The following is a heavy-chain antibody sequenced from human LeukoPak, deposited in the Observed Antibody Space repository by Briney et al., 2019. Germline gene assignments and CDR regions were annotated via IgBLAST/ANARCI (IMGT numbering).Heavy chain of an antibody. J-gene: IGHJ4*02. CDR3: AKVQRYRYDTGWDRIDS. CDR2: ISYDGSNE. CDR1: GFTFSNYG. D-gene: IGHD3-16*02. V-gene: IGHV3-30*18. Sequence: PGRSLRLSCAASGFTFSNYGMHWVRQAPGKGLEWGAVISYDGSNEYYADSVKGRFTISRDNSKNTLYLQMNSLTAADTAMYYCAKVQRYRYDTGWDRIDSWGQGILVIVSS.